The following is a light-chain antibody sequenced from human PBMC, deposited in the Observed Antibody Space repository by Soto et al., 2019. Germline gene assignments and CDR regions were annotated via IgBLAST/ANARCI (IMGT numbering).Light chain of an antibody. J-gene: IGKJ5*01. CDR2: GAS. V-gene: IGKV3-15*01. Sequence: EIVMTQSPATLSVSPGERATLSCRASQSVSGNLSWYQQKPGQAPRLLIYGASTRANGIPARFSGSGCGTEFTLTIISLQYEDFAVYYCQQYNNWFSITFGQGTRLEIK. CDR1: QSVSGN. CDR3: QQYNNWFSIT.